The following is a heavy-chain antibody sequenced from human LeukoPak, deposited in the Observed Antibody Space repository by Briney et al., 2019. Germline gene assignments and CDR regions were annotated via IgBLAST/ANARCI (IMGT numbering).Heavy chain of an antibody. CDR3: ARVCNSGSYPELDH. J-gene: IGHJ4*02. Sequence: GGSLRLSCAASGFTFSSYGMHWVRQAPGKGLEWVSSISSSGSYIYYADSVKGRFTISRDNAKNSLYLQMNSLRAEDTAVYYCARVCNSGSYPELDHWGQGTLVTVSS. CDR1: GFTFSSYG. D-gene: IGHD3-10*01. CDR2: ISSSGSYI. V-gene: IGHV3-21*01.